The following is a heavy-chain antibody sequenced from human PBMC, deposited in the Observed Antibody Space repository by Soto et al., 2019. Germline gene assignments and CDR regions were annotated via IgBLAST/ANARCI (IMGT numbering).Heavy chain of an antibody. J-gene: IGHJ4*02. V-gene: IGHV4-4*02. D-gene: IGHD5-18*01. CDR2: IYHSGST. CDR3: EIYLFSYGYGEGAWIDY. CDR1: GGSISSSNW. Sequence: QVQLQESGPGLVKPSGTLSLTCAVSGGSISSSNWWRCVSQPPGKGLEWMGEIYHSGSTNDNPSLKSRVTIPVDKSKHQWSRKLSSVPAEDTAVYYCEIYLFSYGYGEGAWIDYVGQGTLVTV.